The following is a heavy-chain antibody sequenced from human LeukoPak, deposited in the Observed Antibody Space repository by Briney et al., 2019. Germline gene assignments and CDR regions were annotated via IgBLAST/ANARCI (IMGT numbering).Heavy chain of an antibody. V-gene: IGHV3-21*01. CDR2: ISGSSTYI. CDR1: GFTFSSYS. CDR3: AREGNVLLWFGELLTVTPGYYGMDV. Sequence: GGSLRLSCAASGFTFSSYSMNWVRQAPGKGLEWVSSISGSSTYIYYADSVKGRFTISRDNAKNSLYLQMNSLRAEDTAVYYCAREGNVLLWFGELLTVTPGYYGMDVWGQGTTVTVSS. D-gene: IGHD3-10*01. J-gene: IGHJ6*02.